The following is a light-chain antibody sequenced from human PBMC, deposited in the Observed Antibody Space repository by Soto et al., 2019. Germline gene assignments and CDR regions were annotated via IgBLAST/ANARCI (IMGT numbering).Light chain of an antibody. CDR2: GNT. CDR3: QSYDSSLSGPSFV. CDR1: SSNIGAGYD. V-gene: IGLV1-40*01. J-gene: IGLJ1*01. Sequence: QSVLTQPPSVYGAPGQRVTISCNGSSSNIGAGYDVHWYQQLPGTAPKLLIYGNTKRPSGLPDRFSGSKSGTSASLAITGLQADDEADYYCQSYDSSLSGPSFVFGTGTKLTVL.